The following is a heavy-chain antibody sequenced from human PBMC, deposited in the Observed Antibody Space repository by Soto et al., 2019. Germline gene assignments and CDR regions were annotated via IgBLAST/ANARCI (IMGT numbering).Heavy chain of an antibody. CDR3: ASAWGPPSSYGMDV. D-gene: IGHD1-26*01. Sequence: QVQLVQSGAEVKKPGSSVKVSCKASGGTFSSYAISWVRQAPGQGLEWMGGIIPIFGTADYAQKFQGRVALTADSSTRTAYMELSSLRSEDPAVHYCASAWGPPSSYGMDVWGQGPTVTVSS. CDR1: GGTFSSYA. CDR2: IIPIFGTA. V-gene: IGHV1-69*12. J-gene: IGHJ6*02.